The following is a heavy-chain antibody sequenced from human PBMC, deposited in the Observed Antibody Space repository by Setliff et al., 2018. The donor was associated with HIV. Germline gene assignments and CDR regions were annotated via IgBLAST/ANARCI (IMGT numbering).Heavy chain of an antibody. J-gene: IGHJ4*02. CDR3: VNPSGAMGDFDS. Sequence: SETLSLTCTVSGGSISSTNYFLGWIRQPPGKGLEWLGLIYYHGRHSYNPSLKSRVTISIDTSKNQFSLQLTSVTAADTAVYYCVNPSGAMGDFDSWGQGTLVTVSS. CDR1: GGSISSTNYF. D-gene: IGHD3-16*01. CDR2: IYYHGRH. V-gene: IGHV4-39*01.